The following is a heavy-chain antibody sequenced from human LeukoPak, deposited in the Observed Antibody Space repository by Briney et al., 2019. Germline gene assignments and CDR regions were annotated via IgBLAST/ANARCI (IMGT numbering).Heavy chain of an antibody. D-gene: IGHD3-10*01. V-gene: IGHV3-23*01. CDR3: AKVDGSGSYYNPYFDY. J-gene: IGHJ4*02. CDR1: GFTFSSYA. CDR2: ISGSGGST. Sequence: GGSLRFSCAASGFTFSSYAMSWVRQAPGKGLEWVSAISGSGGSTYYADSVKGRFTISRDNSKNTLYLQMNSLRVEDTAVYYCAKVDGSGSYYNPYFDYWGQGTLVTVSS.